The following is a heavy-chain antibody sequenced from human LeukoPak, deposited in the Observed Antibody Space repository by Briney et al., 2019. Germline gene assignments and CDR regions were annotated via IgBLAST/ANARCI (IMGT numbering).Heavy chain of an antibody. Sequence: GGSLRLSCAASGFTFSSYSMNWVRQAPGKGLEWVSSISSSSSYIYYADSVKGRFTISRDNAKNSLYLQMNSLRAEDTAVYYCARSLRFLEWSLDYWGQGTLVTVSS. CDR3: ARSLRFLEWSLDY. V-gene: IGHV3-21*01. CDR2: ISSSSSYI. J-gene: IGHJ4*02. CDR1: GFTFSSYS. D-gene: IGHD3-3*01.